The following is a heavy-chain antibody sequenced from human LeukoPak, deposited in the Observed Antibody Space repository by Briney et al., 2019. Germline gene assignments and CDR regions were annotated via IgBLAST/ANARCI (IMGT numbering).Heavy chain of an antibody. Sequence: GSLRLSCAASGFTFSSYAMSWVRQAPGKGLEWVSAISGSGGSTYYADSVKGRFTISRDNSKNTLYLQMNSLRAEDTAVYYCAKRLYCSSTSCYTFDYWGQGTLVTVSS. CDR3: AKRLYCSSTSCYTFDY. CDR1: GFTFSSYA. CDR2: ISGSGGST. J-gene: IGHJ4*02. D-gene: IGHD2-2*02. V-gene: IGHV3-23*01.